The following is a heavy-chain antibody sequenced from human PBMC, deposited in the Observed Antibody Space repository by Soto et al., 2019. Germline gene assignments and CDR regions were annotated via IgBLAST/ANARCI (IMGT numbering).Heavy chain of an antibody. D-gene: IGHD2-2*03. Sequence: QLQLQESGPGLVKPSETLSLTCTVSGGSISSSRYYWGWIRQPPGKGLEWIGSIYYSGSTYYNRSPKSRDTIAVDTSKNQSSLKLSSVTSADTAVYYCARHDGHSCSLIGSWGQGTLGTVSS. CDR3: ARHDGHSCSLIGS. J-gene: IGHJ5*01. V-gene: IGHV4-39*01. CDR2: IYYSGST. CDR1: GGSISSSRYY.